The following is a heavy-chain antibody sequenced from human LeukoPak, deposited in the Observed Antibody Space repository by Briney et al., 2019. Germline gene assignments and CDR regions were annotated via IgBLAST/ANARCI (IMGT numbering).Heavy chain of an antibody. V-gene: IGHV4-34*01. CDR3: ARHRGSGSYSDAFDI. CDR1: GGSFSGYY. D-gene: IGHD1-26*01. CDR2: INHSGST. J-gene: IGHJ3*02. Sequence: SETLSLTCAVYGGSFSGYYWSWIRQPPGKGLEWIGEINHSGSTNYNPSLKSRVTISVDTSKNQFSLKLSSVTAADTAVYYCARHRGSGSYSDAFDIWGQGTMVTVSS.